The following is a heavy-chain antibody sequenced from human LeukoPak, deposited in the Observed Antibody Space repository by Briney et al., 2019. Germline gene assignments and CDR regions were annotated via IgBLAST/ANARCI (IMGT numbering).Heavy chain of an antibody. CDR2: IYTSGST. Sequence: KLSETLSLTCTVSGGSISSYYWSWIRQPAGKGLEWIGRIYTSGSTNYNPSLKSRVTMSADTSKNQFSLKLSSVTAADTAVYYCARDHAAAAAGIEPHFDCWGQGTLVTVSS. D-gene: IGHD6-13*01. CDR1: GGSISSYY. J-gene: IGHJ4*02. CDR3: ARDHAAAAAGIEPHFDC. V-gene: IGHV4-4*07.